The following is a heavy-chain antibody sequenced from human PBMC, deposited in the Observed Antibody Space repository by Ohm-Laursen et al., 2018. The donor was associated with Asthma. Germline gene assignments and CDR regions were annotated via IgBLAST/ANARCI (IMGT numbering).Heavy chain of an antibody. J-gene: IGHJ1*01. D-gene: IGHD1-26*01. V-gene: IGHV3-30-3*01. Sequence: SLRLSCAASGFTFRSYAMHWVCQAPGKGLEWVAVISYDGSNKYYADSVKGRFTISRDNSKNTLYLQMNSLRAEDTALYYCARIGPEWELPGREYSLIHWGQGTLVTVSS. CDR2: ISYDGSNK. CDR1: GFTFRSYA. CDR3: ARIGPEWELPGREYSLIH.